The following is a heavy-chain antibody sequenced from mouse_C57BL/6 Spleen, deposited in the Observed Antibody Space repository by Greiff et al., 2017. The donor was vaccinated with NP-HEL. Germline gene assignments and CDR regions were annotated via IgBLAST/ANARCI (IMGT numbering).Heavy chain of an antibody. CDR2: IYPGDGDT. D-gene: IGHD1-1*01. Sequence: VNVVESGPELVKPGASVKISCKASGYAFSSSWMNWVKQRPGKGLEWIGRIYPGDGDTNYNGKFKGKATLTADKSSSTAYMQLSSLTSEDSAVYFCARLGYGSSYGKMDYWGQGTSVTVSS. V-gene: IGHV1-82*01. CDR1: GYAFSSSW. CDR3: ARLGYGSSYGKMDY. J-gene: IGHJ4*01.